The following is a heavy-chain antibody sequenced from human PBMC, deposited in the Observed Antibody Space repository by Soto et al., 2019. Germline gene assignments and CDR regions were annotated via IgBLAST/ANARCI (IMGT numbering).Heavy chain of an antibody. J-gene: IGHJ4*02. D-gene: IGHD3-3*01. V-gene: IGHV1-2*04. CDR2: INPNSGGT. CDR3: ARDLASYYDFWSGYFNYFDY. Sequence: GASVKVSCKASGYTFTGYYMHWVRQAPGQGLERMGWINPNSGGTNYAQKFQGWVTMTRDTSISTAYMELSRLRSDDTAVYYCARDLASYYDFWSGYFNYFDYWGQGTLVTVSS. CDR1: GYTFTGYY.